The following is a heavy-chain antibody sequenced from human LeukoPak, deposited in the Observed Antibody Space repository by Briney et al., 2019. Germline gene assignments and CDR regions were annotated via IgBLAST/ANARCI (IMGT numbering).Heavy chain of an antibody. CDR3: ARAWYYYDSSGYYYPNDY. D-gene: IGHD3-22*01. J-gene: IGHJ4*02. V-gene: IGHV3-7*01. Sequence: GGSLRLSCAASGFTFSSYWMSWVRQAPGKGLEWVANIKQDGSEKYYVDSVKGRFTISRDNAKNSLYLQMNSLRTEDTAVYYCARAWYYYDSSGYYYPNDYWGQGTLVTVSS. CDR1: GFTFSSYW. CDR2: IKQDGSEK.